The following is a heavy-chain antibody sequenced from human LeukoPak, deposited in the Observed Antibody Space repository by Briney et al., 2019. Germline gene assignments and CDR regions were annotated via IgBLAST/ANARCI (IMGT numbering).Heavy chain of an antibody. V-gene: IGHV3-11*04. CDR2: ISSSSSNI. CDR3: ARDRAPSHFDY. Sequence: GGSLRLSCAASGFTFSDYYMSWIRQAPGKGLEWVSSISSSSSNIYYADSVKGRFTISRDNAKNSLYLQMNSLGDEDTALYYCARDRAPSHFDYWGQGTLVTVSS. J-gene: IGHJ4*02. CDR1: GFTFSDYY.